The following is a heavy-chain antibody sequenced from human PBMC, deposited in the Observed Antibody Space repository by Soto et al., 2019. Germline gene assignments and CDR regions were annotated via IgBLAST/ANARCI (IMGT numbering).Heavy chain of an antibody. CDR1: GYTFSAYY. CDR3: AREEGNYDHHGQYAY. Sequence: QVQLLPSGAEVKTPGASVKVSCKAFGYTFSAYYMHWVRQAPGQGLEWMGMITPSGGGLTYAQKLQGRVTMTRDTPANTGYMELRSLKPEATAVYYCAREEGNYDHHGQYAYWGQGTLVTVAS. V-gene: IGHV1-46*04. CDR2: ITPSGGGL. D-gene: IGHD3-16*01. J-gene: IGHJ4*02.